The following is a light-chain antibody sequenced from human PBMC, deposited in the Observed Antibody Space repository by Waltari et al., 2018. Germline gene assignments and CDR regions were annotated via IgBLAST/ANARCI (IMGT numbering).Light chain of an antibody. J-gene: IGLJ3*02. CDR2: ELS. CDR1: GSDVGKYDY. V-gene: IGLV2-8*01. Sequence: QSALTQPPAASVSPGQSVTISCTGTGSDVGKYDYVSWYQQHPGKAPKLMIYELSKRPSGVPDRFAGSKSGNTASLTVSGLQAEDEADYYCSSYAGSHYWVFGGGTKLTVL. CDR3: SSYAGSHYWV.